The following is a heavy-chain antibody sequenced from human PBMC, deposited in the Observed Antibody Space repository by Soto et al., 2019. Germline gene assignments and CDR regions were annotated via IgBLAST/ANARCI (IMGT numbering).Heavy chain of an antibody. Sequence: GGSLRLSCAASGFTFSSSIMSWVRQAPGKGLEWVSTFSGSSGNTYYADSVKGRFTISRDNSKNTLYLQMSSLRAEDTAVYYCAKRGHYFVDYWGQGTLVTISS. J-gene: IGHJ4*01. CDR2: FSGSSGNT. D-gene: IGHD3-3*01. CDR3: AKRGHYFVDY. V-gene: IGHV3-23*01. CDR1: GFTFSSSI.